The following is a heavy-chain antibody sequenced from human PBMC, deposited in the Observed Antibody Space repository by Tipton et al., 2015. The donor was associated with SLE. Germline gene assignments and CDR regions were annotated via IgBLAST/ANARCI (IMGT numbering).Heavy chain of an antibody. CDR1: GDSISSSFYF. D-gene: IGHD6-25*01. J-gene: IGHJ5*02. CDR3: ASRPIVAAASGRWIDP. Sequence: TLSLTCTVSGDSISSSFYFWVWIRQPPGKGLEWIASMYSGGSTDYNPSLKSRVTMSLDTSNNQFSLKLRSVTAADTAVYYCASRPIVAAASGRWIDPWGRGTLVTVSS. CDR2: MYSGGST. V-gene: IGHV4-39*07.